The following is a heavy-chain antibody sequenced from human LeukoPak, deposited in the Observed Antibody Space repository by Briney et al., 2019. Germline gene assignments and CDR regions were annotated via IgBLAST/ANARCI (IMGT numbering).Heavy chain of an antibody. CDR3: ARAWRYYYYMDV. Sequence: GGSLRLSCAASGFTFDDYAMHWVRQAPGKGLEWVAVISYDGSNKYYADSVKGRFTISRDNSKNTLYLQMNSLRAEDTAVYYCARAWRYYYYMDVWGKGTTVTVSS. CDR1: GFTFDDYA. CDR2: ISYDGSNK. V-gene: IGHV3-30-3*01. J-gene: IGHJ6*03.